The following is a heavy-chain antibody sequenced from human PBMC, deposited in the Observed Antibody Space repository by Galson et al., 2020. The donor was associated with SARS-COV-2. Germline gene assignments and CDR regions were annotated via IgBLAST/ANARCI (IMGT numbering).Heavy chain of an antibody. CDR3: ARGQGITMIVVVKVRTGRGFDY. CDR1: GGSFSGYS. D-gene: IGHD3-22*01. J-gene: IGHJ4*02. Sequence: SETLSLTCAVYGGSFSGYSWSWIRQPPGKGLEWIGEINHSGSTNYNQSLKSRVTISVDTSKNQFSLKLSSVTAADTAVYYCARGQGITMIVVVKVRTGRGFDYWGQGTLVTVSS. V-gene: IGHV4-34*01. CDR2: INHSGST.